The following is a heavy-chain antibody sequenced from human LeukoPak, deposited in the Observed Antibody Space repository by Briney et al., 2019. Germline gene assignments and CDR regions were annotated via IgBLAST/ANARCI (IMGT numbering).Heavy chain of an antibody. CDR2: IRYDGSNK. CDR1: GFTFSSYG. CDR3: ARGLGLLPNWFDP. J-gene: IGHJ5*02. V-gene: IGHV3-33*01. D-gene: IGHD2-15*01. Sequence: GGSLRLSCAASGFTFSSYGMHWVRQAPGKGLEWVAVIRYDGSNKYYADSVKGRFTISRDNSKNTLYLQMNSLRAEDTAVYYCARGLGLLPNWFDPWGQGTLVTVSS.